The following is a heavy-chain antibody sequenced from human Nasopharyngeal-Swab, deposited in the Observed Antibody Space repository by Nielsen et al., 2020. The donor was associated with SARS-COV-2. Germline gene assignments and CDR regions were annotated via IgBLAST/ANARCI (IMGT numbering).Heavy chain of an antibody. CDR3: AGFPYCSGGSCSNDY. V-gene: IGHV4-31*02. CDR2: IYYSGST. D-gene: IGHD2-15*01. J-gene: IGHJ4*02. Sequence: WIRQPPGKGLEWIGYIYYSGSTYYNPSLKSRVTISVDTSKNQFPLKLSSVTAADTAVYYCAGFPYCSGGSCSNDYWGQGTLVTVSS.